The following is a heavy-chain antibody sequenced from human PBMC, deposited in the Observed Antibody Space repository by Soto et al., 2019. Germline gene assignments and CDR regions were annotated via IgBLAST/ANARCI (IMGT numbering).Heavy chain of an antibody. V-gene: IGHV3-30*03. D-gene: IGHD6-19*01. CDR2: ISYDGSNK. CDR1: GFTFSSYG. CDR3: ARDREGSSGWYGLVDY. J-gene: IGHJ4*02. Sequence: QVQLVESGGGVVQPGRSLRLSCAASGFTFSSYGMHWVRQAPGKGLEWVAVISYDGSNKYYADSVKGRFTISRDNSKNTLYLQMNSLRAEDTAVYYCARDREGSSGWYGLVDYWGQGTLVTVSS.